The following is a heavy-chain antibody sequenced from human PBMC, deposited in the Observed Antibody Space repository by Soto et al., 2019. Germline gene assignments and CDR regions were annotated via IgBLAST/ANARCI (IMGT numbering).Heavy chain of an antibody. CDR3: ARDGSGSYYGLIGYYYYGMDV. D-gene: IGHD1-26*01. CDR1: GYTFTGYY. CDR2: INPNSGGT. V-gene: IGHV1-2*04. Sequence: QVQLVQSGAEVKKPGASVKVSCKASGYTFTGYYMHWVRQAPGQGLEWMGWINPNSGGTNYAQKFQGWVTMTRDTSISTAYMELSRLRSDDTAVYYCARDGSGSYYGLIGYYYYGMDVWGQGTTVTVSS. J-gene: IGHJ6*02.